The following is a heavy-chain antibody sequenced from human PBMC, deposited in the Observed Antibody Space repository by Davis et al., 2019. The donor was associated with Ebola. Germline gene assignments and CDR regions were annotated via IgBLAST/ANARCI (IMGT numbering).Heavy chain of an antibody. J-gene: IGHJ6*02. CDR2: MSASGGVT. D-gene: IGHD6-19*01. Sequence: GESLKIPCAASGFTFSSFGMSWVRQAPGKGLEWISAMSASGGVTHYADSVTGRFAIPRDNSKNTLYLQMNSLRAEDTAVYYCAKSSVAGTSGMDVWGQGTTVTVSS. CDR1: GFTFSSFG. CDR3: AKSSVAGTSGMDV. V-gene: IGHV3-23*01.